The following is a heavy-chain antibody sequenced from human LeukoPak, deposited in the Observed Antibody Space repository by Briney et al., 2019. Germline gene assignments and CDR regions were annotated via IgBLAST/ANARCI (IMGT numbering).Heavy chain of an antibody. J-gene: IGHJ4*02. CDR1: GGSISGTNR. CDR2: ISLAGQT. V-gene: IGHV4/OR15-8*02. D-gene: IGHD1-26*01. CDR3: SREGGPFCPFGY. Sequence: SETLSLTCGVSGGSISGTNRWSWVREPPGQVLEWIGEISLAGQTNYNPSLNGRVTISLDKSSNQLSLHLTSVTAADTATYFCSREGGPFCPFGYWGQGTLVIVSS.